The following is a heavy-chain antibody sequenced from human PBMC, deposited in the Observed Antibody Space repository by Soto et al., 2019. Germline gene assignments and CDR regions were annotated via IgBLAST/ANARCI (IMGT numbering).Heavy chain of an antibody. J-gene: IGHJ4*02. CDR1: GGSISSYY. Sequence: PSETLSLTCTVSGGSISSYYWSWIRQPPGKGLEWIGYIYYSGSTNYNPSLKSRVTISVDTSKNQFSLKLSSVTAADTAVYYCERAIYSGYDYDYFDYWGQGTLVTVSS. D-gene: IGHD5-12*01. CDR2: IYYSGST. V-gene: IGHV4-59*01. CDR3: ERAIYSGYDYDYFDY.